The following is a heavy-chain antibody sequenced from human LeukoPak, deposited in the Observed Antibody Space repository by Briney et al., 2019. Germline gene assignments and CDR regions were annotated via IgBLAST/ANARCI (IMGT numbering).Heavy chain of an antibody. V-gene: IGHV3-30*02. D-gene: IGHD3-3*01. Sequence: GGSLRLSCAASGFTFSSYGMHWVRQAPGKGLEWVAFIRYDGSNKYYADSVKGRFTISRDNSKNTLYLQMNSLRAEDTAVYYCATGYYDFWSGIFDYWGQGTLVTVSS. CDR3: ATGYYDFWSGIFDY. CDR1: GFTFSSYG. CDR2: IRYDGSNK. J-gene: IGHJ4*02.